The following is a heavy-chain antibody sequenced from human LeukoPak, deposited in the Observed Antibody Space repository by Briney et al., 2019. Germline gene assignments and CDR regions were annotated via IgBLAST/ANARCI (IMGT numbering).Heavy chain of an antibody. CDR3: AVSFDF. V-gene: IGHV3-13*01. D-gene: IGHD2-8*01. J-gene: IGHJ4*02. Sequence: GGSLRLSCAASGFTFSSYDMHWVRQVIGEGLEWVSGIGTAGDTYSPGSVKGRFTISRDNGKNSLYLQMNRLRTEDTAVYYCAVSFDFWGQGTLVTVSS. CDR2: IGTAGDT. CDR1: GFTFSSYD.